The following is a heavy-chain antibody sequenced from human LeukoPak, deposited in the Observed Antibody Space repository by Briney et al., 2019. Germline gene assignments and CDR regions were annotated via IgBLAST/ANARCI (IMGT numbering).Heavy chain of an antibody. Sequence: ASVKVSCKASGYTFTSYGISWVRQAPGQGLEWMGWISAYNGNTNYAQKLQGRVTMTTDTSTSTAYMELRSLRSDDTAVYYCARGSLWFGELLSNWFDPGGQGTLVTVSS. CDR2: ISAYNGNT. CDR1: GYTFTSYG. CDR3: ARGSLWFGELLSNWFDP. V-gene: IGHV1-18*01. J-gene: IGHJ5*02. D-gene: IGHD3-10*01.